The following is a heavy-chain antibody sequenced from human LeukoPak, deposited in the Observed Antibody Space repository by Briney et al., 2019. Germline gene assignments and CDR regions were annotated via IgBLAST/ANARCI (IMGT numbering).Heavy chain of an antibody. V-gene: IGHV3-23*01. J-gene: IGHJ4*02. D-gene: IGHD3-9*01. CDR3: ARDYVSYYDILTGYYDRVRFDY. Sequence: GGSLRLSCAASGFTFSSYAMSWVRQAPGKGLEWVSGISGSGGSTYYTDSVKGRFTISRDNSKNTLYLQMNSLRSDDTAVYYCARDYVSYYDILTGYYDRVRFDYWGQGTLVTVSS. CDR1: GFTFSSYA. CDR2: ISGSGGST.